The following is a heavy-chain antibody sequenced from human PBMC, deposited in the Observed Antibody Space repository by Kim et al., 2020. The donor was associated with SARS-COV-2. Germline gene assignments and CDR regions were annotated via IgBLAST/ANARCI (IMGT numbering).Heavy chain of an antibody. J-gene: IGHJ4*02. D-gene: IGHD6-19*01. CDR1: GFTFSSHW. V-gene: IGHV3-74*01. Sequence: GGSLRLSCAASGFTFSSHWMHWVRRAPGKGLVWVSRINSDGSTTSYADSVKGRFTISRDNAKNTLYLQMNSLRAEDTAVYYCARRQFTSGWYYFDYWGQGTLVTVSS. CDR3: ARRQFTSGWYYFDY. CDR2: INSDGSTT.